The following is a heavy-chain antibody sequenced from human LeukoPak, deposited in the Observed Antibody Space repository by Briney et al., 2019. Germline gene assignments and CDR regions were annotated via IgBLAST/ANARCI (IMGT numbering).Heavy chain of an antibody. V-gene: IGHV3-7*04. D-gene: IGHD3-3*01. CDR1: GFTFSKSW. CDR2: IKEDGSAK. Sequence: GCLRLSCAASGFTFSKSWMSWLRQTPEKRLEWVANIKEDGSAKYYVDSVKGRFTISRDNAKNSLYLQMNSLRAEDTAVYYCAKDDEGYYWGQGILVTVSS. J-gene: IGHJ4*02. CDR3: AKDDEGYY.